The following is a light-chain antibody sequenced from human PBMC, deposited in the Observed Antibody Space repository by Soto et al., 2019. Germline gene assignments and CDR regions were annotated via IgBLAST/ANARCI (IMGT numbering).Light chain of an antibody. J-gene: IGKJ4*01. CDR2: GAS. Sequence: EIVMTQSPATLSVSQGERATLSCRASQSVSSNLAWYQQKPGQAPRLLIYGASTRATGIPARFSGSGSGTEFTLTISSLQSEDFAVYYCQQYNNWPPNTFGGGTKVDIK. V-gene: IGKV3-15*01. CDR3: QQYNNWPPNT. CDR1: QSVSSN.